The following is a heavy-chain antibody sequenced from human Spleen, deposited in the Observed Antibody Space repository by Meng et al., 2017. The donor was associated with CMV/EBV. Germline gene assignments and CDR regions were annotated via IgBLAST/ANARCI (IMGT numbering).Heavy chain of an antibody. Sequence: SVKVSCKASGGTFSSYAISWVRQAPGQGLEWMGGIISIFGTASYAQKFQGRVTITTDESTSTAYMELSSLRSEDTAVYYCARLSYYYGSGSTDVWGQGTTVTVSS. CDR2: IISIFGTA. J-gene: IGHJ6*02. CDR1: GGTFSSYA. CDR3: ARLSYYYGSGSTDV. D-gene: IGHD3-10*01. V-gene: IGHV1-69*05.